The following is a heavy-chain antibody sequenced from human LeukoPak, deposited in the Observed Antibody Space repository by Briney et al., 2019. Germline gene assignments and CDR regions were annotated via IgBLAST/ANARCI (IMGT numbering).Heavy chain of an antibody. Sequence: GGSPRLSCAASGFTLSSYWVHWVRQAPGRGLVWVSRIYIDGSRTNYADSVKGRFTISRDNAKNTLYLQMNSLRAEDTAVYYCARGVFGAYGYDYWGQGTLVTVSS. CDR3: ARGVFGAYGYDY. D-gene: IGHD4-17*01. J-gene: IGHJ4*02. CDR2: IYIDGSRT. V-gene: IGHV3-74*01. CDR1: GFTLSSYW.